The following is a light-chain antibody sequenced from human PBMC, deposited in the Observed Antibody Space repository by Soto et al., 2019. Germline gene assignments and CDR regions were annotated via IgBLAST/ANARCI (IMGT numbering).Light chain of an antibody. V-gene: IGLV2-14*03. CDR3: TSYTPSSTYV. CDR2: AVS. Sequence: QSALTQPASVSGSPGQSITISCTGTSSDVGNYDYVSWYQPYPGKAPKLMIYAVSRRPSGVSNRFSGSKSGNTASLTISGRQAEDEADYYCTSYTPSSTYVFGTGTKLTVL. J-gene: IGLJ1*01. CDR1: SSDVGNYDY.